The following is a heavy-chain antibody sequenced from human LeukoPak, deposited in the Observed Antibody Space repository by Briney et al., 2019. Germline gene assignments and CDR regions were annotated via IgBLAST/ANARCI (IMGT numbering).Heavy chain of an antibody. Sequence: SETLSLTCAVSGGSFSGYYWSWIRQPPGKGLEWIGEINHSGSTNYNPSLRSRVTISVDTSKNQFSLKLSSVTAADTAVYYCARGRGVNYYYYYYMDVWGKGTTVTVSS. CDR2: INHSGST. D-gene: IGHD3-10*01. J-gene: IGHJ6*03. V-gene: IGHV4-34*01. CDR1: GGSFSGYY. CDR3: ARGRGVNYYYYYYMDV.